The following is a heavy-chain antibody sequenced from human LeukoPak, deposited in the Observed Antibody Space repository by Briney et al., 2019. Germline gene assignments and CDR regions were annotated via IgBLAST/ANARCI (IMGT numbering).Heavy chain of an antibody. CDR1: GFTFSSYS. J-gene: IGHJ4*02. CDR2: ISSSSSYI. D-gene: IGHD2-2*01. Sequence: GGSLRLSCAASGFTFSSYSMNWVRQAPGKGLEWVSSISSSSSYIYYADSVKGRFTISRDNAKNSLYLQMNSLRAEDTAVYYCARDPLPAAIFFGGGYFDYWGQGTLVTVSS. CDR3: ARDPLPAAIFFGGGYFDY. V-gene: IGHV3-21*01.